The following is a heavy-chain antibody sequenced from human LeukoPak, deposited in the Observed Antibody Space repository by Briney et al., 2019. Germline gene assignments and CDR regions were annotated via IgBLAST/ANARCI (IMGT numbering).Heavy chain of an antibody. CDR1: GGTFSSYA. CDR2: IIPIFGTA. J-gene: IGHJ4*02. CDR3: ARVGREYSSIVGGFDY. D-gene: IGHD6-6*01. V-gene: IGHV1-69*01. Sequence: SVKVSCKASGGTFSSYAISWVRQAPGQGLEWMGGIIPIFGTANYAQKFQGRVTITADESTSTAYMELSSLRSEDTAVYYCARVGREYSSIVGGFDYWGQGTLVTVSS.